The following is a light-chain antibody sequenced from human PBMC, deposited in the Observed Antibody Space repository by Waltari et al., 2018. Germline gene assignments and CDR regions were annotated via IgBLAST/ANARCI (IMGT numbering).Light chain of an antibody. CDR1: SSNIGTTY. J-gene: IGLJ3*02. Sequence: QSVLTQPPSASGTPGQRGTISCSGSSSNIGTTYDYWYQQFPRTAPKLLIYMNNQRPSGVPDRFSASKSGTSASLAISGLRSEDEADYYCAVWDDSLSGRVFGGGTKLTVL. CDR3: AVWDDSLSGRV. V-gene: IGLV1-47*01. CDR2: MNN.